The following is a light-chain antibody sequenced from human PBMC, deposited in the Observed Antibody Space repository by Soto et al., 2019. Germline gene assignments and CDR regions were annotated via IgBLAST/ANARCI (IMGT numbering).Light chain of an antibody. J-gene: IGLJ3*02. Sequence: QSALTQPASVSGSPGQSITISCTGTSSDAGGYNYVSWYQQHPGKAPKLMIYEVINRPSGVSNRFSGSKSGNTASLTISGLQAEDEADYYCSSYTSSSNWVFGGGTKLTVL. CDR1: SSDAGGYNY. V-gene: IGLV2-14*01. CDR2: EVI. CDR3: SSYTSSSNWV.